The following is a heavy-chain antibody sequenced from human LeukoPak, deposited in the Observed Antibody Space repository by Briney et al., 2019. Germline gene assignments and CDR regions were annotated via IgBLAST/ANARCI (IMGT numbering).Heavy chain of an antibody. CDR1: GFTFTSHA. CDR3: ARGETGLAVATIFGC. CDR2: VSYDGSDN. V-gene: IGHV3-30-3*01. D-gene: IGHD6-19*01. J-gene: IGHJ4*02. Sequence: GGSLRLSCAASGFTFTSHAMHWVRQAPGKGLEWVAVVSYDGSDNYYADSVKGRFTISRDNSKNTLYLQMYSLRVEDTAVYYCARGETGLAVATIFGCWGPGTLVTVPS.